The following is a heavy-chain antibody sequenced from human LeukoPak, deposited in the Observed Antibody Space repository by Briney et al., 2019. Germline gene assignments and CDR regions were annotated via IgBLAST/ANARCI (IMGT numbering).Heavy chain of an antibody. CDR1: GFTFSTYW. CDR3: ARDFYDSNGFSLGYYFDY. J-gene: IGHJ4*02. V-gene: IGHV3-74*01. CDR2: INSDGSGT. Sequence: GGSLRLSCAASGFTFSTYWMDWVRQAPGKGLVWVSRINSDGSGTIYADSVKGRFTISRDNAKNTVYLQMSSLRVEDTAVYYCARDFYDSNGFSLGYYFDYWGQGTLVTVSS. D-gene: IGHD3-22*01.